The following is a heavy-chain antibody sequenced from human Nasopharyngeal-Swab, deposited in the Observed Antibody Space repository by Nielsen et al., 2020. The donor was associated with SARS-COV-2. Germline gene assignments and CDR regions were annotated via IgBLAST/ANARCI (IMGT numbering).Heavy chain of an antibody. CDR2: IFSSGST. V-gene: IGHV4-39*07. D-gene: IGHD4-17*01. CDR1: GASISSRNNY. CDR3: ARDESGDYLGLPFAH. J-gene: IGHJ4*02. Sequence: SETLSLTCVVSGASISSRNNYWGWIRQSPGKGLEWIGNIFSSGSTYNPSLKSRVTMSVDTSKNQFSLKLTSVTAADTAVYYCARDESGDYLGLPFAHWGRGTLVTVSS.